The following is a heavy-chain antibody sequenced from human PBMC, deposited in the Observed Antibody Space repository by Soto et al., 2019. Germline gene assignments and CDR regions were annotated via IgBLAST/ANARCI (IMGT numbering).Heavy chain of an antibody. CDR2: ISYDGSNK. J-gene: IGHJ6*02. CDR3: AKDHGDDRGGMDV. CDR1: GFTFSSYG. V-gene: IGHV3-30*18. D-gene: IGHD4-17*01. Sequence: GGSLRLSCAASGFTFSSYGMHWVRQAPGKGLEWVAVISYDGSNKYYADSVKGRFTISRDNSKNTLYLQMNSLRAEDTAVYYCAKDHGDDRGGMDVWGQGTTVTVSS.